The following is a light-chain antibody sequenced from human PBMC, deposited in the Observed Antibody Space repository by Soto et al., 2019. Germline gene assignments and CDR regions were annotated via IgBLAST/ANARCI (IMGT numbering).Light chain of an antibody. Sequence: EIVLTQSPGTLSVSPGDRVTLSCRASQSVDINLAWYQQRAGQAPRLLVYGASTKATDMPGRFSGRGSGTDFTLTISRLEPEDFAVYYCQQYGSSGTFGQGTKVDIK. CDR1: QSVDIN. CDR3: QQYGSSGT. CDR2: GAS. V-gene: IGKV3-20*01. J-gene: IGKJ1*01.